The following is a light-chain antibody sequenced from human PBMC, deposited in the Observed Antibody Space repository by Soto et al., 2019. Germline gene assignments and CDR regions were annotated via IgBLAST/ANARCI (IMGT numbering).Light chain of an antibody. J-gene: IGKJ2*01. CDR1: QSVSSSY. Sequence: EIVLTQSPGTLSLSPGERATLSCRASQSVSSSYLAWYQQKPGQAPRLLIYDASSRATGIPDRFSGSGSGTDFTLTINRLEPEDFAVYYCQQYGSSPWYTFGQGTKLEIK. CDR3: QQYGSSPWYT. CDR2: DAS. V-gene: IGKV3-20*01.